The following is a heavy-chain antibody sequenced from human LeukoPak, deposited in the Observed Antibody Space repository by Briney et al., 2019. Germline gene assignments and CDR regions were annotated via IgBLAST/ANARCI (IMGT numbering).Heavy chain of an antibody. J-gene: IGHJ4*02. CDR3: ARERVAYCGGDCYIFDY. V-gene: IGHV3-33*01. Sequence: GRSLRLSCAASGFTFSSYGMHWVRQAPGKGLEWVAVIWYDGSNKYYADSVKGRFTISRDNSKNTLYLQMSSLRAEDTAVYYCARERVAYCGGDCYIFDYWGQGTLVTVSS. CDR1: GFTFSSYG. CDR2: IWYDGSNK. D-gene: IGHD2-21*02.